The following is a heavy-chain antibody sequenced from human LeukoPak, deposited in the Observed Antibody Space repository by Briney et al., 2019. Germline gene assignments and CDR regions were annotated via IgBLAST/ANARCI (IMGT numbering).Heavy chain of an antibody. CDR3: TRQGRY. J-gene: IGHJ4*02. CDR1: GYSFTSYW. Sequence: PGESLKISCKASGYSFTSYWIGWVRQMPGKGLEWMGVLYPADSRTTYSPSFQGQVTITADKSISTAYLQWSSLKASDTAMYYCTRQGRYWGQGTPVTVSS. V-gene: IGHV5-51*01. CDR2: LYPADSRT.